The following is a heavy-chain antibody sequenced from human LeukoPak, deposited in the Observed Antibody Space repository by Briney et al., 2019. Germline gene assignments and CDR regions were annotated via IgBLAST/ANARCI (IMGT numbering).Heavy chain of an antibody. Sequence: ASVKVSCKASGYTFTSYGISWVRQAPGQGLEWMGWISAYNGNTNYAQKLQGRVTMTTDTSTSTAYMELRSLRSDDTAVYYCARDGLGVSRSYYYDSSGYSQILFDYWGRGPLVTVSS. CDR1: GYTFTSYG. V-gene: IGHV1-18*01. J-gene: IGHJ4*02. D-gene: IGHD3-22*01. CDR3: ARDGLGVSRSYYYDSSGYSQILFDY. CDR2: ISAYNGNT.